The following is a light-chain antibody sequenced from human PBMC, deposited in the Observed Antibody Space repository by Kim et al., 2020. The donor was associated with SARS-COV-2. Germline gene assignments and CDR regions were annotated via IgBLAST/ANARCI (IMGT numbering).Light chain of an antibody. CDR3: SSYTSSSYLVV. V-gene: IGLV2-14*03. CDR1: SSDVRDYNY. J-gene: IGLJ2*01. CDR2: DVS. Sequence: QSISSTCTGASSDVRDYNYVSWYRLHPGKAPKLMIYDVSNRPSGVSNRFSGTKSGNTASLTISELQAETEADYYCSSYTSSSYLVVFGGGTQLTVL.